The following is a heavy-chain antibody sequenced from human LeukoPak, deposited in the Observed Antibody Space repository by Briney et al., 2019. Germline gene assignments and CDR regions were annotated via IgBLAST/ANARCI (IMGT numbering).Heavy chain of an antibody. V-gene: IGHV4-31*03. CDR2: IYYSGST. CDR3: ARAGSYCGGDCYGALDY. Sequence: SETLSLTCTVSGGSISSGGYYWSWIRQHPGKGLEWIGCIYYSGSTYYNPSLKSRVTISVDTSKNQFSLKLSSVTAADTAVYYCARAGSYCGGDCYGALDYWGQGTLVTVSS. CDR1: GGSISSGGYY. D-gene: IGHD2-21*02. J-gene: IGHJ4*02.